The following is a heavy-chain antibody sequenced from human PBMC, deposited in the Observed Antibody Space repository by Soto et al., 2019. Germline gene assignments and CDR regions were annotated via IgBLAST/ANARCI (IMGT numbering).Heavy chain of an antibody. CDR3: IRGGSPYHYDY. CDR2: ILSKAGNYAT. Sequence: EVQLVESGGGLVQPGGSLKLSCAASGFIFSGSAVHWVRQASGKGLEWVGRILSKAGNYATAYPASMKGRFTISRDDSENTAFLQMNSLKTDGRAVYYCIRGGSPYHYDYWGQGTLVAVSS. V-gene: IGHV3-73*01. CDR1: GFIFSGSA. J-gene: IGHJ4*02.